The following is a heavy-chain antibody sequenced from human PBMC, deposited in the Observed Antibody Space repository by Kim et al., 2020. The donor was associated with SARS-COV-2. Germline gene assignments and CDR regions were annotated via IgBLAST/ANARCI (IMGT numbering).Heavy chain of an antibody. CDR3: ARETDHAVYTENWFAP. Sequence: GGSLRLSCAASGFTFSDYYMSWVRQAPGKGLEWVSHISGSSTYTNYAESVKGRFTISRDNAKNSVYLQMDSLRADDTAVYYCARETDHAVYTENWFAPWGQGILVTVSS. CDR1: GFTFSDYY. CDR2: ISGSSTYT. J-gene: IGHJ5*02. D-gene: IGHD2-2*02. V-gene: IGHV3-11*05.